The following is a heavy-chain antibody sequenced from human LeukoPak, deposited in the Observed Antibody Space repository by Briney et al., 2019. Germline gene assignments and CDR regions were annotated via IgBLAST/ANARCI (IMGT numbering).Heavy chain of an antibody. V-gene: IGHV3-48*03. CDR2: ISSSGSTI. CDR1: GFTFSSYE. CDR3: ARESAGELLWFGELSLVRNYFDY. D-gene: IGHD3-10*01. J-gene: IGHJ4*02. Sequence: GWSLRLSLAASGFTFSSYEMNWVRQAPSKGRAGVSYISSSGSTIYYADSVKGRFNISRDNAKKSLYLQMNCLRAEDTAVYYCARESAGELLWFGELSLVRNYFDYWGQGTLVTVSS.